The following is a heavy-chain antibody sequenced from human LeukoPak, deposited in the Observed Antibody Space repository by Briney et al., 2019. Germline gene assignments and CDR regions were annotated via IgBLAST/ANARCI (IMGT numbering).Heavy chain of an antibody. CDR1: GGSISSSSYY. J-gene: IGHJ6*02. CDR2: IYYSGST. CDR3: ARHPTSGYYYYGMDV. D-gene: IGHD3-10*01. Sequence: KPSETLSLTCTVSGGSISSSSYYWGWIRQPPGKGLEWIGSIYYSGSTYYNPSLKSRVTISVDTSKNQFSLKLSSVTAADTAVYYCARHPTSGYYYYGMDVWGQGTTVTVSS. V-gene: IGHV4-39*01.